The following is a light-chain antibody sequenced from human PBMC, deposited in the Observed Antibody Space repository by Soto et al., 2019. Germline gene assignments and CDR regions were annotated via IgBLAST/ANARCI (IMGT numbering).Light chain of an antibody. CDR2: WAS. CDR1: HPLLHSNGFNY. J-gene: IGKJ5*01. CDR3: QQYYSTPIT. Sequence: VMTQSPLSLPVPPGEPASISCRSSHPLLHSNGFNYLDWYQQKPGQPPKLLIYWASTRESGVPDRFSGSGSGTDFTLTVSSLQAEDVAVYYCQQYYSTPITFGQGTRLEIK. V-gene: IGKV4-1*01.